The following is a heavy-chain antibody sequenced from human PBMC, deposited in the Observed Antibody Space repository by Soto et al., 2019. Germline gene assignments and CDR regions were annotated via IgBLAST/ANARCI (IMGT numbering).Heavy chain of an antibody. D-gene: IGHD2-21*02. V-gene: IGHV1-69*06. J-gene: IGHJ3*02. CDR2: IVVDSNTA. CDR3: ARAFVVVTSATVAFDI. Sequence: QVVLLQSGAEVKEPGSSVRVSCQVSGSTFNNFAFSWVRPAPGHGPEWMGGIVVDSNTAEYSQRFQDRVTITADTSTDTLYMELSSLRPDDTAIYYCARAFVVVTSATVAFDIWGQGTLVTVSS. CDR1: GSTFNNFA.